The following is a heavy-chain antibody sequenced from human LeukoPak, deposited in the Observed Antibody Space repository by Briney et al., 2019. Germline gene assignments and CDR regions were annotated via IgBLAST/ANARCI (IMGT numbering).Heavy chain of an antibody. V-gene: IGHV3-7*01. Sequence: PGGSLRLSCAASGFTFSNYWMSWVRQAPGKGLEWVANIKQDGSEKYYVDSVEGRFTISRDNAKNSLFLQMNSLRAEDTAVYYCARIVDGYPFDFSGQGTLVTVSS. D-gene: IGHD5-24*01. J-gene: IGHJ4*02. CDR3: ARIVDGYPFDF. CDR1: GFTFSNYW. CDR2: IKQDGSEK.